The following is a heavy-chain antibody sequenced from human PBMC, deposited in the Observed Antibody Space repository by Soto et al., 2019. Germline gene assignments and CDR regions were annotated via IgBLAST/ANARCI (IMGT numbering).Heavy chain of an antibody. V-gene: IGHV3-33*01. CDR2: IWYDGSNK. Sequence: GGSLRLSCAASGFTFSSYGMHWVRQAPGKGLEWVAVIWYDGSNKYYADSVKGRFTISRDNSKNTLYLQMNSLRAEDTAVYYCARGSQYYDFWSGYYTSGLQIDYWGQGTLVTVSS. D-gene: IGHD3-3*01. J-gene: IGHJ4*02. CDR3: ARGSQYYDFWSGYYTSGLQIDY. CDR1: GFTFSSYG.